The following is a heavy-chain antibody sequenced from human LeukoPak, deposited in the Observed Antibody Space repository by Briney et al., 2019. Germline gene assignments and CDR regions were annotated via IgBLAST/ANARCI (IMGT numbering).Heavy chain of an antibody. CDR1: GFTFSDYY. D-gene: IGHD1-26*01. V-gene: IGHV3-11*01. J-gene: IGHJ4*02. Sequence: GRTLRLSCAASGFTFSDYYMSWIRQPSGKGLEWVSYISSSCSSIYYADSVKGRFTISRDNAKNSLYLQMNSLRAEDTAVYYCARRRPGSYSDYFDYWGQGTLVTVSS. CDR2: ISSSCSSI. CDR3: ARRRPGSYSDYFDY.